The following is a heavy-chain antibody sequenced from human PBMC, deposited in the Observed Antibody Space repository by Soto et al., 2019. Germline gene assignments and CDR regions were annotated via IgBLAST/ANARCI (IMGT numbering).Heavy chain of an antibody. Sequence: PSETLSLTCAVYGGSFSGYYWSWIRQPPGKGLEWIGEINHSGSTNYNPSLKSRVTISVDTSKNQFSLKLSSVTAADTAVYYCAREKGYCSAGSCAKFNYYYYGMDVWGQGTTVTVSS. D-gene: IGHD2-15*01. CDR1: GGSFSGYY. CDR2: INHSGST. J-gene: IGHJ6*02. CDR3: AREKGYCSAGSCAKFNYYYYGMDV. V-gene: IGHV4-34*01.